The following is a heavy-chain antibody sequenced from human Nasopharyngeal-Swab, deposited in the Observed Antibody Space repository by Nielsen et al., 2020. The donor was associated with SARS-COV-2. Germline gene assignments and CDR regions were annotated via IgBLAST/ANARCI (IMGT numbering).Heavy chain of an antibody. Sequence: SGTLSLTCTVSGGSISSSSYYWGWIRQPPGKGLEWIGYIFYSGSTNYNPSLKSRVTISVDTSKNQFSLKLSSVTAADTAVYYCARDAYSSRGLYYYGLDVWGQGTTVTVSS. CDR2: IFYSGST. CDR3: ARDAYSSRGLYYYGLDV. D-gene: IGHD6-13*01. V-gene: IGHV4-61*05. J-gene: IGHJ6*02. CDR1: GGSISSSSYY.